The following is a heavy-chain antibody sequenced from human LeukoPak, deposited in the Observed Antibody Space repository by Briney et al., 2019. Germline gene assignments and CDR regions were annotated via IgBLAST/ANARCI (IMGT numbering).Heavy chain of an antibody. D-gene: IGHD6-13*01. CDR3: ARGGSSSWYLPFDY. V-gene: IGHV3-7*02. CDR2: IKKDGSEK. Sequence: SGGSLRLSCAASGFTFSNYWMNWVRQAPGKGLEWVANIKKDGSEKYYVDSVKGRFTISRDNSKNTLYLQMNSLRAEDTAVYYCARGGSSSWYLPFDYWGQGTLVAVSS. CDR1: GFTFSNYW. J-gene: IGHJ4*02.